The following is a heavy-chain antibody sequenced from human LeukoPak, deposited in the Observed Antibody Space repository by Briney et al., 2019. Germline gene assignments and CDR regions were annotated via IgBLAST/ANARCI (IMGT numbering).Heavy chain of an antibody. CDR3: ARVGYDSSGRHRYAFDI. V-gene: IGHV1-18*01. D-gene: IGHD3-22*01. Sequence: SVNVSCKASRYTYTSYGISWVRQAPKQGLEWMGWINPNNGNTNYVQKLQGRVTMTTDTSTSTAYMELRGLRSDDTAVYYCARVGYDSSGRHRYAFDIWGQGTMVTVSS. CDR2: INPNNGNT. CDR1: RYTYTSYG. J-gene: IGHJ3*02.